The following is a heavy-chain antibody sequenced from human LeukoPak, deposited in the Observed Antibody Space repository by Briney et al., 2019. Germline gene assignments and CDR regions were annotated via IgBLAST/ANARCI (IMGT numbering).Heavy chain of an antibody. Sequence: GGSLRLSCAASGFTFSSYGMHWVRQAPGKGLEWVAVIWYDGSNKYYADSVKGRFTISRGNSKNTLYLQMNSLRAEDTAVYYCARDSRDYYDSTGAFDIWGQGTMVTVSS. CDR2: IWYDGSNK. CDR1: GFTFSSYG. V-gene: IGHV3-33*01. J-gene: IGHJ3*02. CDR3: ARDSRDYYDSTGAFDI. D-gene: IGHD3-22*01.